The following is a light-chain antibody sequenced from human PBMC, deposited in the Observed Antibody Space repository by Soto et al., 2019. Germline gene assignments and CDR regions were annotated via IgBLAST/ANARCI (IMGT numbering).Light chain of an antibody. CDR2: AAS. V-gene: IGKV1-12*01. CDR1: QDIDSW. J-gene: IGKJ1*01. Sequence: DIQMTQSPSSVSASVGDRVTITCRACQDIDSWLAWYQQKPGKAPKLLIYAASSLQSGVPSRFSGSGSATDFTFTISSLHPEDFANYYCQQGSSFPWTFCQGTKVEIK. CDR3: QQGSSFPWT.